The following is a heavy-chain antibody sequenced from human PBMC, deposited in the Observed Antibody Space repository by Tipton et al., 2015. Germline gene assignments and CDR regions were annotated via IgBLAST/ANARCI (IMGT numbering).Heavy chain of an antibody. D-gene: IGHD3-16*01. Sequence: GLVKPSQTLSLTCAISGESVSTNGLAWNWIRQSPSRGLEWLGRTYYMSEWYNDYAESVKSRITINPDISKNQFSLQLKSVIPEDTAVYFCARGGVAARFGMDVWGQGTTVTVSS. CDR1: GESVSTNGLA. J-gene: IGHJ6*02. V-gene: IGHV6-1*01. CDR3: ARGGVAARFGMDV. CDR2: TYYMSEWYN.